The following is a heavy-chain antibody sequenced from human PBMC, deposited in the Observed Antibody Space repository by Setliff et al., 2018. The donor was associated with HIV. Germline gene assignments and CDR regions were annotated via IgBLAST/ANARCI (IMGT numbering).Heavy chain of an antibody. CDR2: ISGDTRII. D-gene: IGHD7-27*01. V-gene: IGHV3-48*01. CDR3: ARDLNWGFDY. CDR1: GFTFSIYG. Sequence: GGSLRLSCEVSGFTFSIYGMHWVRQAPGKGLEWVSYISGDTRIINYADSVKGRFTISRDNAKNSLYLQMNSLRVEDTALYYCARDLNWGFDYWGQGTLVTVSS. J-gene: IGHJ4*02.